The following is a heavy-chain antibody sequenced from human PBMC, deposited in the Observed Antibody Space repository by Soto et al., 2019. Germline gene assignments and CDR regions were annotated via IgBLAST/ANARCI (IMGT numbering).Heavy chain of an antibody. CDR2: ISGGGGAT. CDR3: AKSEPYGSGSYYFDY. D-gene: IGHD1-26*01. J-gene: IGHJ4*02. Sequence: PGGSLRLSCAASGFTFRRNAMSWVRQAPGKGLEWVSGISGGGGATYYAGSVKGRFTISRDNSKNTLYLQMNSLRAEDTAIYYCAKSEPYGSGSYYFDYWGQGT. CDR1: GFTFRRNA. V-gene: IGHV3-23*01.